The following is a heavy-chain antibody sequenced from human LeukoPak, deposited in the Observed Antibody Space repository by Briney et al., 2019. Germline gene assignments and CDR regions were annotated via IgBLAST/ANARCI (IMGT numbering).Heavy chain of an antibody. CDR1: GGTFSSYA. V-gene: IGHV1-69*05. D-gene: IGHD4-17*01. Sequence: ASVKVSCKASGGTFSSYAISWVRQAPGQGLEWMGGIIPIFGTANYAQKFQGRVTITTDTSTSTAYMELRSLRSDDTAVYYCARDGLTTSRNCFDPWGQGTLVTVSS. J-gene: IGHJ5*02. CDR3: ARDGLTTSRNCFDP. CDR2: IIPIFGTA.